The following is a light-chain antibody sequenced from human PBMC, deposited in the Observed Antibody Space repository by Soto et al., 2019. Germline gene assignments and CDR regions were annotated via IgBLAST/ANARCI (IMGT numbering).Light chain of an antibody. CDR3: QHYDTHSALT. CDR1: QSISTW. CDR2: DAS. Sequence: DIQMTQSPSTLSASVGDRVTITCRASQSISTWLAWYQQKPGKAPNLLIYDASSLESEVPSRFSGSGFGTEFTITISSLQPDDFATYYCQHYDTHSALTFGGGTKVEIK. V-gene: IGKV1-5*01. J-gene: IGKJ4*01.